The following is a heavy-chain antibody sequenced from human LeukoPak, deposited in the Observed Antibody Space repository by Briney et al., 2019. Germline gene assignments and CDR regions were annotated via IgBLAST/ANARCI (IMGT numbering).Heavy chain of an antibody. D-gene: IGHD7-27*01. V-gene: IGHV3-74*01. CDR1: GFTFSNYW. Sequence: GGSLRLSCAASGFTFSNYWMHWVRQVPGKGLVWVSGINTDGSTTIYADSVKGRFTISRDNSKNTLYLQMNSLTAEDTALYYCARVRTGDYLDAFDIWGHGTMVFVSS. CDR3: ARVRTGDYLDAFDI. CDR2: INTDGSTT. J-gene: IGHJ3*02.